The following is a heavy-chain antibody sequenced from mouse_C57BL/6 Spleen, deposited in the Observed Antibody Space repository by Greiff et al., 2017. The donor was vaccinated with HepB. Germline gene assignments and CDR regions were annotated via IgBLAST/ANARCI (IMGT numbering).Heavy chain of an antibody. CDR1: GYTFTDYN. D-gene: IGHD1-1*02. Sequence: VHVKQSGPELVKPGASVKIPCKASGYTFTDYNMDWVKQSHGKSLEWIGDINPNNGGTIYNQKFKGKATLTVDKSSSTAYMELRSLTSEDTAVYYCARLDYGGAMDYWGQGTSVTVSS. CDR2: INPNNGGT. J-gene: IGHJ4*01. V-gene: IGHV1-18*01. CDR3: ARLDYGGAMDY.